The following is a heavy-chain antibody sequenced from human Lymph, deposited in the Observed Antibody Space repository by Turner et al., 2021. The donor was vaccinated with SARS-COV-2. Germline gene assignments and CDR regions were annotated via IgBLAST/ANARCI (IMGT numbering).Heavy chain of an antibody. CDR2: IIPILGIA. D-gene: IGHD1-26*01. J-gene: IGHJ3*02. Sequence: QVQLVQFGAEVQKPGSSVKVSCKASGGTFSTYVISWVRQAPGQGREWMGGIIPILGIANYAQKFQGRVTITADKSTSTAYMELSSLRSEDTAVYHCARRHSGNYDAFDIWGQGTMVTVSS. V-gene: IGHV1-69*10. CDR1: GGTFSTYV. CDR3: ARRHSGNYDAFDI.